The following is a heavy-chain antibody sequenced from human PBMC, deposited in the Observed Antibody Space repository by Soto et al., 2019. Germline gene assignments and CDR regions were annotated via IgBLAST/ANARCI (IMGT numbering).Heavy chain of an antibody. CDR2: IYYSGST. J-gene: IGHJ4*02. D-gene: IGHD1-26*01. CDR1: GGSISSYY. V-gene: IGHV4-59*08. Sequence: QVQLQESGPGLVKPSETLSLTCTVSGGSISSYYWSWIRQPPGKGLEWIGYIYYSGSTNYNPSLTIRVTISVATSKNQFSLKLSSVTAADTAVYYCARRYGSAIDYWCQGTLVTVSS. CDR3: ARRYGSAIDY.